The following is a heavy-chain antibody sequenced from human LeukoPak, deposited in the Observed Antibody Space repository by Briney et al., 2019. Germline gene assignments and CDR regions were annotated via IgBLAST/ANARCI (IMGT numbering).Heavy chain of an antibody. CDR1: GFTFSSYA. V-gene: IGHV3-30-3*01. Sequence: GGSLRLSCAAPGFTFSSYAMHWVRQAPGKGLEWVAVISYDGSNKYYADSVKGRFTISRDNSKNTLYLQMNSLRAEDTAVHYCAREPVEVAGKGHYYYYGMDVWGQGTTVTVSS. CDR2: ISYDGSNK. CDR3: AREPVEVAGKGHYYYYGMDV. D-gene: IGHD6-19*01. J-gene: IGHJ6*02.